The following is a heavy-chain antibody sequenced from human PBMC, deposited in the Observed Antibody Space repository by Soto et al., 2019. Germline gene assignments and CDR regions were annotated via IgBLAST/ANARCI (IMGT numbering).Heavy chain of an antibody. V-gene: IGHV6-1*01. J-gene: IGHJ4*02. CDR2: TYYRSKWYN. CDR1: GDSSSSNSAA. Sequence: SQTLSLTCAISGDSSSSNSAAWDWIRQSPSRGLEWLGRTYYRSKWYNDYAVSVKSRITINPDTSKNQFSLQLNSVTPEDTAVYYCASDLERITIFGVFTQFDYWGQGTLVTVSS. CDR3: ASDLERITIFGVFTQFDY. D-gene: IGHD3-3*01.